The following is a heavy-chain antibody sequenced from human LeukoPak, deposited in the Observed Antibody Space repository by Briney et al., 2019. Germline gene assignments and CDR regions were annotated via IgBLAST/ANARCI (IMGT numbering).Heavy chain of an antibody. Sequence: SQTLSHTCAISGDTVSSNGAAGKWIRQSPSRGLEWLGRTYYRSKWYNDYAISVKSRITINADTSKNQVSLQLNAVTPEDTAVYYCAREVRFLEWFLCYFDLWGQGTLVTVSS. D-gene: IGHD3-3*01. CDR3: AREVRFLEWFLCYFDL. CDR2: TYYRSKWYN. J-gene: IGHJ4*02. CDR1: GDTVSSNGAA. V-gene: IGHV6-1*01.